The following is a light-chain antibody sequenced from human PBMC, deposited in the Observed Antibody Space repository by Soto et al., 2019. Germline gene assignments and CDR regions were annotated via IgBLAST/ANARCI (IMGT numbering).Light chain of an antibody. Sequence: QSVLTQPASVFGSPGQSITFSCTGTSSDVGGYNFVSWYQQHPGKAPKLMIYEVSSRPSGVSNRFSGSKSGNTASLTISGLQPEEEADYYCSSYTTSTNVVFGTGTK. CDR3: SSYTTSTNVV. CDR2: EVS. CDR1: SSDVGGYNF. V-gene: IGLV2-14*03. J-gene: IGLJ1*01.